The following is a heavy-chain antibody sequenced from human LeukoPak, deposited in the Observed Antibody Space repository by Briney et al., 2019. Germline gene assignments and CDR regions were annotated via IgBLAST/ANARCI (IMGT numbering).Heavy chain of an antibody. CDR2: ISGSGGST. CDR3: ARGGPRGTRNYYGSGSPPFFDY. V-gene: IGHV3-23*01. D-gene: IGHD3-10*01. CDR1: GFTFSSYA. J-gene: IGHJ4*02. Sequence: GGSLRLSCAASGFTFSSYAMSWVRQAPGKGLEWVSAISGSGGSTYYADSVKGRFTISRDNSKNTLYLQMNSLRAEDTAVYYCARGGPRGTRNYYGSGSPPFFDYWGQGTLVTVSS.